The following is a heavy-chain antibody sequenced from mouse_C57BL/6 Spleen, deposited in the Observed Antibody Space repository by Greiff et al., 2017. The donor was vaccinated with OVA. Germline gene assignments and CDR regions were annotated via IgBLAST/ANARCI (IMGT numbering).Heavy chain of an antibody. V-gene: IGHV1-64*01. CDR2: IHPNSGST. CDR1: GYTFTSYW. J-gene: IGHJ1*03. Sequence: VQLQQPGAELVKPGASVKLSCKASGYTFTSYWMHWVKQRPGQGLEWIGMIHPNSGSTNYNEKFKSKATLTVDKSSSTAYMQLSSLTSEDSAVYYCAREGAFVEYFDVWGTGTTVTVSS. CDR3: AREGAFVEYFDV.